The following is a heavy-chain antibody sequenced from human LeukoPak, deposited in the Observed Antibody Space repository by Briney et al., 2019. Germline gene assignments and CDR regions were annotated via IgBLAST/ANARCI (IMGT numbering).Heavy chain of an antibody. D-gene: IGHD1-1*01. J-gene: IGHJ3*02. Sequence: GGSLRLSCAASGITSSTYWMHWVRQAPGKGLVWVSRINADGTTTTYADSVKGRFTISRDNAKETLYLQMNSLRAEDTAVYYCTREGLAGATSEDAFDIWGQGTLVTVSS. V-gene: IGHV3-74*03. CDR2: INADGTTT. CDR3: TREGLAGATSEDAFDI. CDR1: GITSSTYW.